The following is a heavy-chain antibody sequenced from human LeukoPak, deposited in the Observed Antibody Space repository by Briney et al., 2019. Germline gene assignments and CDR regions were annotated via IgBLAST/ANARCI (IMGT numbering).Heavy chain of an antibody. CDR2: IYYSGNT. V-gene: IGHV4-31*03. J-gene: IGHJ4*02. CDR1: GTSISSGAYS. D-gene: IGHD3-3*01. CDR3: ARTITIFGALGYFDY. Sequence: SETLSLTCTVSGTSISSGAYSWSWVRQHPGKGLEWIAYIYYSGNTYYNPSLKRRVTISVDTSKNQFSLKLSSATAADTAVYYCARTITIFGALGYFDYWGQGTLVTVSS.